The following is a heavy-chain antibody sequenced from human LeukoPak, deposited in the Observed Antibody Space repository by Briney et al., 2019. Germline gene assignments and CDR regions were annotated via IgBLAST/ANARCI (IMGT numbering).Heavy chain of an antibody. Sequence: KTGGSLRLSCAASGFPFSSYGMHWVRQAPGKGLEWVAVISYDGTNKYYADSVKGRFTISRDNSKNTLYLQMNSLRAEDTAVYYCAKEGSLRDFDYWGQGTLVTVSS. CDR3: AKEGSLRDFDY. CDR1: GFPFSSYG. D-gene: IGHD3-10*01. J-gene: IGHJ4*02. V-gene: IGHV3-30*18. CDR2: ISYDGTNK.